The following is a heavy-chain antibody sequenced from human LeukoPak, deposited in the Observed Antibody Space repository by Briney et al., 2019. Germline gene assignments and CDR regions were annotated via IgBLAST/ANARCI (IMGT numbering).Heavy chain of an antibody. D-gene: IGHD2-8*01. V-gene: IGHV4-39*01. CDR3: ARRVNYCTYLDY. CDR1: GGSINSSSYY. J-gene: IGHJ4*02. CDR2: KYDSGST. Sequence: SETLSLTCTVSGGSINSSSYYWGWIRQPPGKGLEWIGSKYDSGSTYYNPSLKSRVTISVDTPTNQFSLNLSSVTAADTAVYYCARRVNYCTYLDYWGQGTLVTVSS.